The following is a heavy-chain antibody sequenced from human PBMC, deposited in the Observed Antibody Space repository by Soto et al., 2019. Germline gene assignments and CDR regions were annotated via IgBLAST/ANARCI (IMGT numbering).Heavy chain of an antibody. J-gene: IGHJ6*02. CDR2: INPNSGGT. V-gene: IGHV1-2*02. D-gene: IGHD6-13*01. CDR3: ARSQPGSSSWYYYGMDV. Sequence: GASVKVSCKASGYTFTGYYMHWVRQAPGQGLEWMGWINPNSGGTNYAQKFQGRVTMTRDTSTSTAYMELSRLRSDDTAVYYCARSQPGSSSWYYYGMDVWGQGTTVTVSS. CDR1: GYTFTGYY.